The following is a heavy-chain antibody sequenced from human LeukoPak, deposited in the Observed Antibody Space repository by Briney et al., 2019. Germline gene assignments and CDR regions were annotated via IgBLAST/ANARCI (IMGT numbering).Heavy chain of an antibody. CDR3: AREGGIVGARGYFDY. CDR1: GFTFSSYS. CDR2: ISSSSSYI. J-gene: IGHJ4*02. V-gene: IGHV3-21*01. D-gene: IGHD1-26*01. Sequence: GGSLRLSCAASGFTFSSYSMNWVRQAPEKGLEWVSSISSSSSYIYYADPVKGRFTISRDNAKNSLYLQMNSLRAEDTAVYYCAREGGIVGARGYFDYWGQGTLVTVSS.